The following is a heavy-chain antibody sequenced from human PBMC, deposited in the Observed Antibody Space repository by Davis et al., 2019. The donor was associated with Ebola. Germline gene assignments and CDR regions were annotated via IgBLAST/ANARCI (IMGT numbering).Heavy chain of an antibody. V-gene: IGHV1-69*13. CDR3: ARGGSLEWTLYYYYYMDV. CDR1: GGTFSSYA. J-gene: IGHJ6*03. Sequence: SVKVSCKASGGTFSSYAISWVRQAPGQGLEWMGGIIPIFGTANYAQKFQGRVTITADESTSTAYMELSRLRSDDTAVYYCARGGSLEWTLYYYYYMDVWGKGTTVTVSS. CDR2: IIPIFGTA. D-gene: IGHD3-3*01.